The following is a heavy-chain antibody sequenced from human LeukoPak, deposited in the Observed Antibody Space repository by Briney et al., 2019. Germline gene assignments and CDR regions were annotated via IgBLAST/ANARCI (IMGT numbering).Heavy chain of an antibody. D-gene: IGHD4-17*01. CDR2: IIPILGIA. J-gene: IGHJ4*02. CDR1: GGTFSSYA. CDR3: ARGIYYGDYVYYFDY. V-gene: IGHV1-69*04. Sequence: SVKVSCKASGGTFSSYAIIWVRQAPGQGLEWMGRIIPILGIANYAQKFQGRVTITADKSTSTAYMELSSLRSEDTAVYYCARGIYYGDYVYYFDYWGQGTLVTVSS.